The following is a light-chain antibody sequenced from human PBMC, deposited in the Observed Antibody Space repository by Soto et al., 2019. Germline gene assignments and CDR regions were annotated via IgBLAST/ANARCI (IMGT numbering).Light chain of an antibody. CDR2: GVS. J-gene: IGKJ4*01. Sequence: EIVFTQSPGTLSLSPGERATLSCRARQSVSNSHLAWHQQKPGQAPRLLIFGVSNRAAGIPDRFSGSGSGTDFTLTIYRLEPEDYAVYYCQQYDKSPLTFGGGTKVDIK. V-gene: IGKV3-20*01. CDR3: QQYDKSPLT. CDR1: QSVSNSH.